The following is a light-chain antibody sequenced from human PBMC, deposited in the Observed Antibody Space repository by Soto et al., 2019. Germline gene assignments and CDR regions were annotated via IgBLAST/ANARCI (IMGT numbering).Light chain of an antibody. J-gene: IGKJ1*01. V-gene: IGKV3-20*01. CDR3: QQYVSSPWA. CDR2: GAS. CDR1: QSVTTSF. Sequence: EIVITHAPATRSVSPGGGVNLSFRASQSVTTSFLAWYQQKPGQAPRLLIYGASSRATGIPDRFTGSGSGTDFTLTISRLEPEDFAVYYCQQYVSSPWAFGQGNTGDIK.